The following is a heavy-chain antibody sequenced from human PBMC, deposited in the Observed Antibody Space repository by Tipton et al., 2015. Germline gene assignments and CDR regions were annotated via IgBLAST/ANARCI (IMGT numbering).Heavy chain of an antibody. Sequence: GLVKPSQTLSLTCAISGDSVSSNTATWNWIRQSPSRGLEWLGRTYYRSKWYNDYAESVKGRITINPDTSKNQFSLQLNSVTAADTAIYYCARDSLSDGAHGRGYGMYVWGQGTTVTVSS. J-gene: IGHJ6*02. V-gene: IGHV6-1*01. CDR3: ARDSLSDGAHGRGYGMYV. CDR1: GDSVSSNTAT. D-gene: IGHD4-17*01. CDR2: TYYRSKWYN.